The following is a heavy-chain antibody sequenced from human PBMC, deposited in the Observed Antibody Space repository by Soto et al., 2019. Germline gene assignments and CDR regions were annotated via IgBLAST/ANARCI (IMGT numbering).Heavy chain of an antibody. CDR2: IYYSGNT. CDR1: GGSITSDIHY. V-gene: IGHV4-39*01. Sequence: SETLSLTCTVSGGSITSDIHYWGWIRQPPGKGLEWIGTIYYSGNTYYKTSLRSRVTISMDTSTIQFSLRLTSVTAAVSAVYYCARHTDCGSGSSCLGSDNMDTDAFDIWGQGTMVT. D-gene: IGHD3-10*01. J-gene: IGHJ3*02. CDR3: ARHTDCGSGSSCLGSDNMDTDAFDI.